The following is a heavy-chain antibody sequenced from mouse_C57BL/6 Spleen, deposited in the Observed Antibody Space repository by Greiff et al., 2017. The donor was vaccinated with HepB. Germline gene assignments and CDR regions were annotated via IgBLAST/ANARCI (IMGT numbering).Heavy chain of an antibody. V-gene: IGHV6-3*01. D-gene: IGHD1-1*01. CDR3: TGGYYGSGALYAMDY. Sequence: EVKVEESGGGLVQPGGSMKLSCVASGFTFSNYWMNWVRQSPEKGLEWVAQIRLKSDNYATHYAESVKGKFTISRDDSKISVYLQMNNLRAGDTGIYYCTGGYYGSGALYAMDYWGQGTSVTVSS. CDR2: IRLKSDNYAT. J-gene: IGHJ4*01. CDR1: GFTFSNYW.